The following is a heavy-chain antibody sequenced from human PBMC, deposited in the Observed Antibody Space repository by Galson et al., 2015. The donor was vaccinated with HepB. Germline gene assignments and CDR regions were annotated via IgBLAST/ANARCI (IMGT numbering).Heavy chain of an antibody. Sequence: SLRLSCAASGFSVRSYWMHWVRQVPGEGLVWVSRINEDGSRINYADSVKGRFTIYKDNAKNTLYLQMNSLRTEDTAVYYFSRDTYGPDDYWGQGTLVTVSS. CDR2: INEDGSRI. CDR1: GFSVRSYW. CDR3: SRDTYGPDDY. D-gene: IGHD4-17*01. V-gene: IGHV3-74*01. J-gene: IGHJ4*02.